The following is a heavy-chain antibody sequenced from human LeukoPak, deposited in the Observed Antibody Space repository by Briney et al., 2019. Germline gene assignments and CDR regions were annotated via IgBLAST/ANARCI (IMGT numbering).Heavy chain of an antibody. V-gene: IGHV3-23*01. CDR3: AKDLYSSSWYDWFDP. Sequence: GGSLRLSCAASGFTFSSYWMSWVRQAPGKGLEWVSAISGSGGSTYYADSVKGRFTISRDNSKNTLYLQMNSLRAEDTAVYYCAKDLYSSSWYDWFDPWGQGTLVTVSS. D-gene: IGHD6-13*01. J-gene: IGHJ5*02. CDR1: GFTFSSYW. CDR2: ISGSGGST.